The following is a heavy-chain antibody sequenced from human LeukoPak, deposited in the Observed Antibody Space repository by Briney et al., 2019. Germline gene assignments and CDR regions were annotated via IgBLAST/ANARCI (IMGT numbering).Heavy chain of an antibody. CDR3: ARDGTKTRTTNAPDSSGWYGGPRYYYYYYMDV. V-gene: IGHV1-2*02. CDR1: GYTFIAHF. D-gene: IGHD6-19*01. J-gene: IGHJ6*03. CDR2: INPKSGDT. Sequence: ASVKVSCKASGYTFIAHFIHWVRQAPGQGPEWMGWINPKSGDTNYAQKFQGRVTMTRDTSTSTAYMELSRLTSDDTAVYFCARDGTKTRTTNAPDSSGWYGGPRYYYYYYMDVWGKGTTVPVSS.